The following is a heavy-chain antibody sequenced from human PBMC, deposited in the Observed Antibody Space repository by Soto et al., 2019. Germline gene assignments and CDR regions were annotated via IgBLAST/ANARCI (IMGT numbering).Heavy chain of an antibody. CDR2: IYYSGST. CDR1: GGSISSYY. CDR3: ARHVATTYYYGSGDAFDI. Sequence: QVQLQESGPGLVKPSETLSLTCTVSGGSISSYYWSWIRQPPGKGLEWIGYIYYSGSTNYNPSLKSRVTRSVDTSKNQFALKLSSVTAADTAVYYCARHVATTYYYGSGDAFDIWGQGTMVTVSS. V-gene: IGHV4-59*08. D-gene: IGHD3-10*01. J-gene: IGHJ3*02.